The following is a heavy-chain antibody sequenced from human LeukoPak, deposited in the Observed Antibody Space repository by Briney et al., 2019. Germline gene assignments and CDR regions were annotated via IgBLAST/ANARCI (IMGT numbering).Heavy chain of an antibody. V-gene: IGHV3-21*01. CDR2: ISSSSSYI. D-gene: IGHD6-13*01. CDR3: ARERGWWHSSSHYYMDV. CDR1: GFTFSTYT. Sequence: GGSLRLSCAASGFTFSTYTINWVRQAPGKGLEWVSSISSSSSYIYYADSVKGRFTISRDHSENTLYLQMNSLRVEDTAVYYCARERGWWHSSSHYYMDVWGKGTTVTISS. J-gene: IGHJ6*03.